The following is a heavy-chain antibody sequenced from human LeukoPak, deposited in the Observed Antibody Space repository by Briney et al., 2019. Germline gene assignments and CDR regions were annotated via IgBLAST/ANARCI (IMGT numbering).Heavy chain of an antibody. J-gene: IGHJ5*02. D-gene: IGHD2-15*01. V-gene: IGHV4-39*01. CDR2: IYYGGST. CDR3: ARALGYCSGGSCTRGYNWFDP. Sequence: PSETLSLTCTVSGGSISSSDYYWGWIRQPPGKGLEWIGSIYYGGSTYYNPSLKSRVTISVDTSMNQFSLKLSFVTTANTAVYYCARALGYCSGGSCTRGYNWFDPWGQGTLVTVPS. CDR1: GGSISSSDYY.